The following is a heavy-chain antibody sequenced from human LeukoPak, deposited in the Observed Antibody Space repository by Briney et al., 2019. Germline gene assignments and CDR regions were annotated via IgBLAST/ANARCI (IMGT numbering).Heavy chain of an antibody. CDR1: GFTVSSNY. Sequence: GGSLRLSCAASGFTVSSNYMSWVRQAPGKGLEWVSVIYSGGSTYYADSVKGRFTISRDNSKNTLYLQMNSLRAEDTAVYYCARGRDSSSSYPGYWGQGTLVTASS. J-gene: IGHJ4*02. CDR2: IYSGGST. CDR3: ARGRDSSSSYPGY. D-gene: IGHD6-6*01. V-gene: IGHV3-66*01.